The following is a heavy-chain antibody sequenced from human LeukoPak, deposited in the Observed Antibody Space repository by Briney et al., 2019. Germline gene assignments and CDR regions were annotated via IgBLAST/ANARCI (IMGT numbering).Heavy chain of an antibody. J-gene: IGHJ3*01. V-gene: IGHV3-7*01. D-gene: IGHD6-19*01. CDR3: ARDEVGGGFAV. CDR2: IREDGIEK. Sequence: PGGSLRLSCAASGFTFSYAWMSWVRQAPGKGLEWVANIREDGIEKRYEDSVKGRVTISRDNGKNSVYLQMNSLRAEDTAVYYCARDEVGGGFAVWGQGTMVTVSS. CDR1: GFTFSYAW.